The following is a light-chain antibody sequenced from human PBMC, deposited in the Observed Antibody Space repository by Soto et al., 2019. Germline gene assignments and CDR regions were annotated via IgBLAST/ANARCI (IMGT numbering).Light chain of an antibody. CDR1: QSISTY. CDR2: AAS. Sequence: DIQMTQSPSSLSASVGDRVTITCRASQSISTYLNWYQHKPGKAPNLLIYAASNLQTGVPSRFSGSGSGTDFTLTISGLQHEDFAPYFCHQSLSFHRTFGQGTKVDIK. J-gene: IGKJ2*01. CDR3: HQSLSFHRT. V-gene: IGKV1-39*01.